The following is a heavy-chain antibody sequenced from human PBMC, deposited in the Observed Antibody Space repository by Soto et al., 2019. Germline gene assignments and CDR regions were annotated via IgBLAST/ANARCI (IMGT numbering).Heavy chain of an antibody. Sequence: ASVKVSCKASGGTFSSYAIIWVRQAPGQGLEWMGGIIPIFGTANYAQKFQGRVTITADESTSTAYMELSSLRSEDTAVYYCARGRPRTSSGYDFDYWGQGTLVTVSS. CDR1: GGTFSSYA. CDR3: ARGRPRTSSGYDFDY. D-gene: IGHD5-12*01. J-gene: IGHJ4*02. CDR2: IIPIFGTA. V-gene: IGHV1-69*13.